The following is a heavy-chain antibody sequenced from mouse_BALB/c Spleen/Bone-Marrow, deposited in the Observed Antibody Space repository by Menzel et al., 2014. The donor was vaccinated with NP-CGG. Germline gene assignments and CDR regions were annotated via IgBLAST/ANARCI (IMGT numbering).Heavy chain of an antibody. CDR3: ASPSDGNPFAY. D-gene: IGHD2-1*01. CDR2: IDPSDSET. V-gene: IGHV1S127*01. CDR1: GYSFTSYW. J-gene: IGHJ3*01. Sequence: QVQLQQSGPQLVRPGASVKISCKASGYSFTSYWMHWVKQRPGQGLEWIGMIDPSDSETRLNQKFKDKATLTVDKSSSXAYMQLSSPTSEDSAVYYCASPSDGNPFAYWGQGTLVTVSA.